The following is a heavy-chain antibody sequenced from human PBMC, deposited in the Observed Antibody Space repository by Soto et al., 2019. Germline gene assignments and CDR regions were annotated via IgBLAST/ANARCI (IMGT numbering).Heavy chain of an antibody. Sequence: QVQLVESGGGLVKPGGSLRLSCAASGFSFSDYYMNWIRQAPGKGLEWLSYISNTGTYTKYAGSVRGRFTISRDSAENSLYLDINGLRAEDTAVYYCARARLVVEGRFDYWGQGTLVTVSS. CDR1: GFSFSDYY. V-gene: IGHV3-11*06. CDR3: ARARLVVEGRFDY. CDR2: ISNTGTYT. D-gene: IGHD3-22*01. J-gene: IGHJ4*02.